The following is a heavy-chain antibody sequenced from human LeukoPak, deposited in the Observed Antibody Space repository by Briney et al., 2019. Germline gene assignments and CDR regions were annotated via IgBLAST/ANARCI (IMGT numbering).Heavy chain of an antibody. CDR1: GVSISSSSYY. CDR3: ARGNWNEAYYFDY. D-gene: IGHD1-1*01. Sequence: PSETLSLTCTVSGVSISSSSYYWSWIRQPPGKGLEWIGYVYYSGSTNYNPSLKSRVTISVDTSKNQFSLKLSSVTAADTAVYYCARGNWNEAYYFDYWGQGTLVTVSS. J-gene: IGHJ4*02. V-gene: IGHV4-61*01. CDR2: VYYSGST.